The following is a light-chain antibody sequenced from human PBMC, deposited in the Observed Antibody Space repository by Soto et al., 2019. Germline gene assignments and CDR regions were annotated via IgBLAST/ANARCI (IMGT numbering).Light chain of an antibody. J-gene: IGKJ2*01. CDR1: QSISSW. CDR3: LQDNSNSLYT. V-gene: IGKV1-5*03. CDR2: KAS. Sequence: DIQMTQSPSTLSASVGDRVTINCRASQSISSWLAWYQQKPGKAPNLLIYKASSLESGVPSRFSGCGSGTEFIRTISSLQPDDFATYYGLQDNSNSLYTFGQGNKLEI.